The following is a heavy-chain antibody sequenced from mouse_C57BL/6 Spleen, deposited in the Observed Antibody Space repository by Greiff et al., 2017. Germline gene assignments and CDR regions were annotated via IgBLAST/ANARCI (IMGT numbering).Heavy chain of an antibody. CDR2: ISYDGSN. V-gene: IGHV3-6*01. Sequence: EVKLMESGPGLVKPSQSLSLTCSVTGYSITSGYYWNWIRQFPGNKLEWMGYISYDGSNNYNPSLKNRISITRDTSKNQFFLKLNSVTTEDTATYYCARESSYYSNPAWCAYWGQGTLVTVS. D-gene: IGHD2-5*01. CDR3: ARESSYYSNPAWCAY. J-gene: IGHJ3*01. CDR1: GYSITSGYY.